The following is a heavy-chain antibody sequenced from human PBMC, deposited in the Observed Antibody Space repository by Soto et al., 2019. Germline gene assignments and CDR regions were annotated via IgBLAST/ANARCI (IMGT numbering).Heavy chain of an antibody. CDR1: GFTFSSYA. Sequence: EVQLLESGGGLVQPGGSLRLSCAASGFTFSSYAMSWVRQAPGKGLEWVSAISGSGGSTYYADSVKGRFTISRDNSKNSLYLQMNSLRAEDTAVYYCAKDSRRSITMILVVSTDFDYWGQGTLVTVSS. CDR2: ISGSGGST. J-gene: IGHJ4*02. V-gene: IGHV3-23*01. D-gene: IGHD3-22*01. CDR3: AKDSRRSITMILVVSTDFDY.